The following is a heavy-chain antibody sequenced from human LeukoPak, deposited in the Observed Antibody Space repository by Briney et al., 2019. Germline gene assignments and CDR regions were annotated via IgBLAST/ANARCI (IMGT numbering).Heavy chain of an antibody. D-gene: IGHD3-22*01. Sequence: PGGSLRLSCAASGFTFSDYYMSWIRQAPGKGLEWVSSISSSSSYIYYADSVKGRFTISRDNAKNSLYLQMNSLRAEDTAVYYCARESRWLNAFDIWGQGTMVTVSS. CDR1: GFTFSDYY. V-gene: IGHV3-11*06. J-gene: IGHJ3*02. CDR2: ISSSSSYI. CDR3: ARESRWLNAFDI.